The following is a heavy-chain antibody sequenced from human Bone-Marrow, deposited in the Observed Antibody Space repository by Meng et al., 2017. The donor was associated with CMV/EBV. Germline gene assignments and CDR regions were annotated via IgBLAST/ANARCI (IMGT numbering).Heavy chain of an antibody. CDR2: ISRHDSST. D-gene: IGHD3-10*01. CDR3: ARENMVRGVILPVFDY. J-gene: IGHJ4*02. V-gene: IGHV3-11*01. CDR1: GFTFSEHY. Sequence: GESLKISCAASGFTFSEHYMSWIRQAPGKGLEWISYISRHDSSTYYADSVKGRFTISRDNAKKLLSLEAHSRRAEDTAVYYCARENMVRGVILPVFDYWGQGTLVTVSS.